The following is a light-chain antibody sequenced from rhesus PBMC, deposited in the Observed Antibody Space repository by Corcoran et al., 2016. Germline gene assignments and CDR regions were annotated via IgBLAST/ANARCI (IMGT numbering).Light chain of an antibody. CDR2: GAS. Sequence: EIVMTQSPATLSLSPGERATLSCRASQSVSSYVAWYQQTPEQAPRLLIYGASSRATGIPDRFSGSGSGTDFTLIIISLEPEDVGVYYCQQYNNWNTFGGGTKVEIK. CDR3: QQYNNWNT. V-gene: IGKV3S9*01. J-gene: IGKJ4*01. CDR1: QSVSSY.